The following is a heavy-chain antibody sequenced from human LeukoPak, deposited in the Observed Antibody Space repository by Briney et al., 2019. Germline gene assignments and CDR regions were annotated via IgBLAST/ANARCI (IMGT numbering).Heavy chain of an antibody. CDR1: GFGFSDFG. V-gene: IGHV3-33*01. Sequence: GGSLRLSCAASGFGFSDFGMHWVRQAPGKGLEWVAVIWHDGANKYYADSVKGRFTISRDNSRNTLYLEMNSLRVEDTAVYYCVRDLWSTVDYWGQGTLVTVSS. CDR2: IWHDGANK. CDR3: VRDLWSTVDY. D-gene: IGHD2-21*01. J-gene: IGHJ4*02.